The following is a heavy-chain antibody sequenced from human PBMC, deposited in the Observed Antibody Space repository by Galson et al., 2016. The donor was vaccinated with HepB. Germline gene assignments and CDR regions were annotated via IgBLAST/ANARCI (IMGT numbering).Heavy chain of an antibody. Sequence: SLRLSCAASGFDFSGYWMHWVRQAPGKGLVWVSRINADGSSTTYADSVKGRFTISRDNAKNTLYLQVSSLRAEDTAVYYCARVGGYGDYGHLSSDYWGQGTVVTVSS. V-gene: IGHV3-74*01. CDR3: ARVGGYGDYGHLSSDY. D-gene: IGHD4-17*01. CDR2: INADGSST. J-gene: IGHJ4*02. CDR1: GFDFSGYW.